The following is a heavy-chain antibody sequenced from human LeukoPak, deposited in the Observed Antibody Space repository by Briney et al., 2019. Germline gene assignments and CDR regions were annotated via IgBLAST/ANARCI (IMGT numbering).Heavy chain of an antibody. V-gene: IGHV1-3*01. CDR3: ARLYDFRSGYYPHFDY. D-gene: IGHD3-3*01. Sequence: ASVKVSCKASGYTFTSYAMHWVRQAPGQRLEWMGWINAGNGNTKYSQKFQGRVTITRDTSTSTAYMELRSLGSDDTAVYYCARLYDFRSGYYPHFDYWGQGTLVTVSS. CDR2: INAGNGNT. J-gene: IGHJ4*02. CDR1: GYTFTSYA.